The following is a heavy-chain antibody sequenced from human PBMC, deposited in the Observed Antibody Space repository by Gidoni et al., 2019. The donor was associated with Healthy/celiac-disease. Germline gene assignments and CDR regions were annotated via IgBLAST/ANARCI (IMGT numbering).Heavy chain of an antibody. V-gene: IGHV3-33*01. CDR3: ASGQLGNYYYYGMDV. J-gene: IGHJ6*02. CDR2: IWYDGSNK. CDR1: GFTFSSYG. Sequence: QVQLVESGGGVVQPGRSLRLSCAASGFTFSSYGMHWVRQAPGKGLEWVAVIWYDGSNKYYADSVKGRFTISRDNSKNTLYLQMNSLRAEDTAVYYCASGQLGNYYYYGMDVWGQGTTVTVSS. D-gene: IGHD6-6*01.